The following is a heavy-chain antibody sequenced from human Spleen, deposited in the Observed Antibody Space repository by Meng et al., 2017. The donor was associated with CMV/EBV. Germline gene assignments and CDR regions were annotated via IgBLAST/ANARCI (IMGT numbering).Heavy chain of an antibody. Sequence: GGSISSSSYYWGWIRQPPGKGLEWIGSIYYSGSTYYNPSLKSRVTISVDTSKNQFSLKLSSVTAADTAVYYCARDSEDSGSYKSDYWGQGTLVTVSS. D-gene: IGHD1-26*01. V-gene: IGHV4-39*07. J-gene: IGHJ4*02. CDR1: GGSISSSSYY. CDR3: ARDSEDSGSYKSDY. CDR2: IYYSGST.